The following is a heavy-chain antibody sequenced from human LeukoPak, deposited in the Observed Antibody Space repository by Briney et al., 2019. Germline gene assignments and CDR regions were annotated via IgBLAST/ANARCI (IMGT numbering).Heavy chain of an antibody. CDR3: ARLNSYGYYAFDI. J-gene: IGHJ3*02. CDR2: INHSGSI. CDR1: GGSISSNNYY. V-gene: IGHV4-39*07. D-gene: IGHD5-18*01. Sequence: SETLSLTCTVSGGSISSNNYYWGWIRQPPGKGLEWIGEINHSGSINYNPSLKSRVTISVDTSKNQFSLKLSSVTAADTAVYYCARLNSYGYYAFDIWGQGTMVTVSS.